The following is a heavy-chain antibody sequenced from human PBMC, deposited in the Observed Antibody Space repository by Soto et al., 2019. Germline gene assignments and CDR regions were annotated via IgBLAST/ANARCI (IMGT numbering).Heavy chain of an antibody. CDR3: SGCRRHQHNY. CDR2: INPDGNVG. D-gene: IGHD2-15*01. J-gene: IGHJ4*02. Sequence: GWSMRLSCVGSGFTFSTYWMNWVRQAPGKGLEWVANINPDGNVGTYVDSVRGRFTTSRDNAKNSLYLQMNSLRADDTAVYFCSGCRRHQHNYWGQGIRVTVSA. V-gene: IGHV3-7*03. CDR1: GFTFSTYW.